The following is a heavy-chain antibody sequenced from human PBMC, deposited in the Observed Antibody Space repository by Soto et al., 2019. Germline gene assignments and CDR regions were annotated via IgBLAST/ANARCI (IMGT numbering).Heavy chain of an antibody. CDR1: EFTFSSYS. CDR3: ARALIDYYDSSAYYYIDY. V-gene: IGHV3-48*01. Sequence: GVPLRLSCAAAEFTFSSYSMNWVRQAPGKGLEWVSYISSSSRTIYYADSVKGRFTISRDNAKNSLYLQMNSLRAEDTAVYYCARALIDYYDSSAYYYIDYWGQGTLVTVSS. CDR2: ISSSSRTI. J-gene: IGHJ4*02. D-gene: IGHD3-22*01.